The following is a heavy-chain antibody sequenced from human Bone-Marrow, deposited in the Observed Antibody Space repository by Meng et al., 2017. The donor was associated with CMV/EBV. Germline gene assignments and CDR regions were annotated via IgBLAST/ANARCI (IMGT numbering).Heavy chain of an antibody. J-gene: IGHJ6*02. CDR1: GGSVSSGSYY. V-gene: IGHV4-61*01. CDR3: ARGDFWSGYYTNYYYYGMDV. D-gene: IGHD3-3*01. Sequence: SETLSLTCTVSGGSVSSGSYYWSWIRQPPGKGLEWIGYIYYSGSTNYNPSLKSRVTISVDTSKNQFSLKLSSVTAADTAVYYCARGDFWSGYYTNYYYYGMDVWGQGTTVTVSS. CDR2: IYYSGST.